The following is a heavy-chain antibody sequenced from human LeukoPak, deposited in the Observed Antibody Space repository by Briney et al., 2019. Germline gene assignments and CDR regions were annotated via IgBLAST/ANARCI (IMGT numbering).Heavy chain of an antibody. D-gene: IGHD5-12*01. Sequence: ASETLSLTCTVSGGSISGYHWSWIRQPAGKGLEWIGRVYSSGDTTYNPSLKSRVTISVDKSKSQFSLRLTSVTAADTAVYYCARDKVANDYWGQGTLVTVAS. CDR2: VYSSGDT. CDR3: ARDKVANDY. CDR1: GGSISGYH. V-gene: IGHV4-4*07. J-gene: IGHJ4*02.